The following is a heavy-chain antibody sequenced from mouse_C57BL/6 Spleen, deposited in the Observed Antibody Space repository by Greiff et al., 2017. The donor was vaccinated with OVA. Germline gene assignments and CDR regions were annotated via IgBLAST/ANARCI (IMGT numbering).Heavy chain of an antibody. CDR3: ARSLYYGSSGDYAMDY. J-gene: IGHJ4*01. D-gene: IGHD1-1*01. Sequence: VQLQQSGAELVRPGTSVKMSCKASGYTFTNYWIGWAKQRPGHGLEWIGDIYPGGGYTNYNEKFKGKATLTADKSSSTAYMQFSSLTSEDSAIYYCARSLYYGSSGDYAMDYWGQGTSVTVSS. CDR2: IYPGGGYT. CDR1: GYTFTNYW. V-gene: IGHV1-63*01.